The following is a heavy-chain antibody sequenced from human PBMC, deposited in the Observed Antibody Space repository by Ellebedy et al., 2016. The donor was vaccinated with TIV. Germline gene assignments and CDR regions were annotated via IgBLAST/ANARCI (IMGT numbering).Heavy chain of an antibody. CDR1: GGTFSSYA. J-gene: IGHJ3*02. V-gene: IGHV1-8*02. Sequence: ASVKVSXXASGGTFSSYAISWVRQAPGQGLEWMGWMNPNSGNTGYAQKFQGRVTMTRDTSISTAYMELSRLRSDDTAVYYCAREEAFDIWGQGTMVTVSS. CDR3: AREEAFDI. CDR2: MNPNSGNT.